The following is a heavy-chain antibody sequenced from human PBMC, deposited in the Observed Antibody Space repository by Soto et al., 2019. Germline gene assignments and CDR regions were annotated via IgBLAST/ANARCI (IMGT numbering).Heavy chain of an antibody. V-gene: IGHV4-59*01. CDR1: GGSISSYY. D-gene: IGHD3-16*01. CDR3: ARVLGVGRDWFDP. J-gene: IGHJ5*02. CDR2: IYNSGNT. Sequence: SETLSLTCTVSGGSISSYYWSWIRQPPGRGLEWIGYIYNSGNTNYNPSLKSRVTISVDTSKNQFSLKLSSVTAADTAVYYCARVLGVGRDWFDPWGQGTLVTVSS.